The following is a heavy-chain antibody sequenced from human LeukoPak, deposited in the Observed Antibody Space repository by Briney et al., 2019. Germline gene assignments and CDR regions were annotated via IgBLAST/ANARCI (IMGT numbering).Heavy chain of an antibody. CDR3: AREEYYYAAFDI. D-gene: IGHD3-10*01. J-gene: IGHJ3*02. CDR1: GYTFTSYY. V-gene: IGHV1-8*03. CDR2: MNPNSGNT. Sequence: GASVKVSCKASGYTFTSYYMHWVRQAPGQGLEWMGWMNPNSGNTGYAQKFQGRVTITRNTSISTAYMELSSLRSEDTAVYYCAREEYYYAAFDIWGQGTMVTVSS.